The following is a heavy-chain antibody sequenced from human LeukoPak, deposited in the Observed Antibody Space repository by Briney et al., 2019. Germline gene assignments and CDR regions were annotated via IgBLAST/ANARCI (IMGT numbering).Heavy chain of an antibody. V-gene: IGHV1-2*02. CDR3: ARLSTPNLYYFDY. CDR2: INPNSGVT. Sequence: ASVKVSCKASGYTFTSNYMHWVRQAPGQGLEWMGWINPNSGVTYYAQKFQGRVSMTRDTSISTAYMEVSRLRSDDSALYYCARLSTPNLYYFDYWGQGTLVTVSS. CDR1: GYTFTSNY. J-gene: IGHJ4*02. D-gene: IGHD3-16*02.